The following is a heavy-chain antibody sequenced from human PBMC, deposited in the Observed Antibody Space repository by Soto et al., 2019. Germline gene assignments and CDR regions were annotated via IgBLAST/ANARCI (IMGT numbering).Heavy chain of an antibody. Sequence: SETLSITCSVSGDSISTVDYFWAWIRQPPGQALEYIGYIYKSTTTYYNPSFESRVAISLDTSKSQFSLTVTSVTAADTAVYFCARGRYCLTGRCFPNWFDSWGQGTLVTVSS. D-gene: IGHD2-15*01. CDR1: GDSISTVDYF. V-gene: IGHV4-30-4*01. CDR2: IYKSTTT. CDR3: ARGRYCLTGRCFPNWFDS. J-gene: IGHJ5*01.